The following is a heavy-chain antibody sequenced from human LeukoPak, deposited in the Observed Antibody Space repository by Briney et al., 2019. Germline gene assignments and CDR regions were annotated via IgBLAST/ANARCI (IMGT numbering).Heavy chain of an antibody. V-gene: IGHV4-59*08. CDR1: GGSISSYY. J-gene: IGHJ6*02. CDR2: IYYSGST. Sequence: SETLSLTCTVSGGSISSYYWSWIRQPPGKGLEWIGFIYYSGSTNYNPSLKSRVTISVDTSKKQFSLKLSSVTAADTAVYYCARHGAAAGHYYHYGMDVWGQGTAVTVSS. CDR3: ARHGAAAGHYYHYGMDV. D-gene: IGHD6-13*01.